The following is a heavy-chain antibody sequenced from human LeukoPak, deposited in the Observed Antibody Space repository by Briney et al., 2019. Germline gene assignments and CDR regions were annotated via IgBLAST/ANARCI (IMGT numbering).Heavy chain of an antibody. J-gene: IGHJ4*02. CDR3: AREMVRGVIGGYFDY. CDR2: MNPNSGNT. V-gene: IGHV1-8*01. CDR1: GYTFTSYD. D-gene: IGHD3-10*01. Sequence: ASVKVSCKASGYTFTSYDINWVRPATGQGLEWMGWMNPNSGNTGYAQKFQGRVTMTRNTSISTAHMELSSLRSEDTAVYYCAREMVRGVIGGYFDYWGQGTLVTVSS.